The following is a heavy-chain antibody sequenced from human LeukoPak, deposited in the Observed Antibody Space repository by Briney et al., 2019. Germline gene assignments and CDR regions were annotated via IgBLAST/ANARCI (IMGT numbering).Heavy chain of an antibody. CDR2: IYYSGST. CDR1: GGSISSGDYY. D-gene: IGHD6-6*01. CDR3: ARGSSSSGWFDP. J-gene: IGHJ5*02. Sequence: PSETLSLTCTVSGGSISSGDYYWSWIRQPPGKGLEWTGYIYYSGSTYYNPSLKSRVTISVDTSKNQFSLKLSSVTAADTAVYYCARGSSSSGWFDPWGQGTLVTVSS. V-gene: IGHV4-30-4*01.